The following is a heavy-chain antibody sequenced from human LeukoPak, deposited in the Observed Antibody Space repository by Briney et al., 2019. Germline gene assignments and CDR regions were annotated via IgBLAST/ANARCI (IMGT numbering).Heavy chain of an antibody. Sequence: SVKVSCKASGGTFSSYAISWVRQAPGQGLEWMGGIIPIFGTANYAQKFQGRVTITTDESTSTAYMELSSLRSEDTAVYYCARDGYYRGLRLGFDPWGQGTLVTVSS. CDR3: ARDGYYRGLRLGFDP. V-gene: IGHV1-69*05. CDR1: GGTFSSYA. CDR2: IIPIFGTA. J-gene: IGHJ5*02. D-gene: IGHD3-16*01.